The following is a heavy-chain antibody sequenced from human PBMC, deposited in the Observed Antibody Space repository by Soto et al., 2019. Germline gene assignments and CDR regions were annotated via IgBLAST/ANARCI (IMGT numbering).Heavy chain of an antibody. CDR3: AKYIGEWSSWSYFDY. D-gene: IGHD6-13*01. J-gene: IGHJ4*02. V-gene: IGHV3-30*18. CDR1: GFTFSSYG. Sequence: QVQLVESGGGVVQPGRSLRLSCAASGFTFSSYGMHWVRQAPGKGLEWVAVISYDGSNKYYADSVKGRFTISRDNSKNTLYLQMNSLRAEDTAVYYCAKYIGEWSSWSYFDYWGQGTLVTVSS. CDR2: ISYDGSNK.